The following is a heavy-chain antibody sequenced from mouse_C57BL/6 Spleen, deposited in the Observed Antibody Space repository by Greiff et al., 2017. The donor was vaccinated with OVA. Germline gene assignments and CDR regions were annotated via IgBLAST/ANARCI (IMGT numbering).Heavy chain of an antibody. D-gene: IGHD2-5*01. CDR3: ARVVSNYYFDY. CDR2: IYPRSGNT. J-gene: IGHJ2*01. CDR1: GYTFTCYG. Sequence: QVQLQQSGAELARPGASVKLSCKASGYTFTCYGISWVKQRTGQGLEWIGEIYPRSGNTYYNEKFKGKATLTADKSSSTAYMELRSLTSEDSAVYFCARVVSNYYFDYWGQGTTLTVSS. V-gene: IGHV1-81*01.